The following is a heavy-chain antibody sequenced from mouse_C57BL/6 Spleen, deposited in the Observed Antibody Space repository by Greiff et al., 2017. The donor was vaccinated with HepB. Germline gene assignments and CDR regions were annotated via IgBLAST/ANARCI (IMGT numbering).Heavy chain of an antibody. CDR2: ISYDGSN. J-gene: IGHJ3*01. V-gene: IGHV3-6*01. Sequence: EVKLMESGPGLVKPSQSLSLTCSVTGYSITSGYYWNWIRQFPGNKLEWMGYISYDGSNNYNPSLKNRISITRDTSKNQFFLKLNSVTTEDTATYYCARVPYYYGMAYWGQGTLVTVSA. D-gene: IGHD1-1*01. CDR3: ARVPYYYGMAY. CDR1: GYSITSGYY.